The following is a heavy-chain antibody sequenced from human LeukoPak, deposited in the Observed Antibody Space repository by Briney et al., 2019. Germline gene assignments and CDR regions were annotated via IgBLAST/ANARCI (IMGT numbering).Heavy chain of an antibody. Sequence: PGGSLRLSCAASGFTFSNYWMHWVRQAPGKGLVWVSRINTDGSRITHADSVKGRFTISRDNAMNTVYLQMNSLRAEDTAVYYCARVLSGSWDWFDPWGQGTLVTVSS. J-gene: IGHJ5*02. V-gene: IGHV3-74*01. CDR3: ARVLSGSWDWFDP. D-gene: IGHD3-22*01. CDR2: INTDGSRI. CDR1: GFTFSNYW.